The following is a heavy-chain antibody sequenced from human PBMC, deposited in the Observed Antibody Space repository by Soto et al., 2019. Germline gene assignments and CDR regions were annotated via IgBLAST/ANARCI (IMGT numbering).Heavy chain of an antibody. J-gene: IGHJ4*02. CDR2: IMPLFETA. CDR3: ARAGKRDYYDSTGYFPFDY. Sequence: QVQLVQSGPEVKKPGSSVKVSCKASGDTFSSYAISWVRQAPGLGLEWMGGIMPLFETAHYAQKFQGRVTITADKSTSTGYMELSSLTSADTAVYYCARAGKRDYYDSTGYFPFDYWGQGTLVTVSS. D-gene: IGHD3-22*01. V-gene: IGHV1-69*14. CDR1: GDTFSSYA.